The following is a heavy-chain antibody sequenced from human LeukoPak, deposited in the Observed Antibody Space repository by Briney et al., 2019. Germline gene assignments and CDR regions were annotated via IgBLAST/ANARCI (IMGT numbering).Heavy chain of an antibody. CDR1: GFTFSSYA. V-gene: IGHV3-23*01. CDR3: AKVRRDGDYRKYYFDY. Sequence: PGGSLRLSCAASGFTFSSYAMSWVRQAPGKGLEWVSAISGSGGSTYYADSVKGRFTISRDNSKNTLYLQMNSLRAEDTAVYYCAKVRRDGDYRKYYFDYWGQGTLVTVSS. CDR2: ISGSGGST. D-gene: IGHD4-17*01. J-gene: IGHJ4*02.